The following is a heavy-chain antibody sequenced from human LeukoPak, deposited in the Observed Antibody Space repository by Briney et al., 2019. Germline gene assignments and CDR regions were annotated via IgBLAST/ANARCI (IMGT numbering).Heavy chain of an antibody. D-gene: IGHD3-22*01. Sequence: ASVKVSCKASGYTFTSYGISWVRQAPGQGLEWMGWISAYNGNTNCAQKLQGRVTMTTDTSTSTAYMELRSLRSDDTAVYYCARARGSYYYDSSGYFFDYWGQGTLVTVSS. CDR3: ARARGSYYYDSSGYFFDY. V-gene: IGHV1-18*01. CDR1: GYTFTSYG. CDR2: ISAYNGNT. J-gene: IGHJ4*02.